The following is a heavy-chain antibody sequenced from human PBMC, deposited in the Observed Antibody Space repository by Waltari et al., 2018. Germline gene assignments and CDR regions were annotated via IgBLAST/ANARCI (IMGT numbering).Heavy chain of an antibody. J-gene: IGHJ1*01. V-gene: IGHV1-69*01. CDR3: ASSGKQWHLRGLAEYFQH. CDR2: IIPIFGTA. D-gene: IGHD6-19*01. Sequence: QVQLVQSGAEVKKPGSSVKVSCKASGGPFSSSAISWVRQAPGTGLEWMGGIIPIFGTANYAQKFQGRVTITADESTSTAYMELSSLRSEDTAVYYCASSGKQWHLRGLAEYFQHWGQGTLVTVSS. CDR1: GGPFSSSA.